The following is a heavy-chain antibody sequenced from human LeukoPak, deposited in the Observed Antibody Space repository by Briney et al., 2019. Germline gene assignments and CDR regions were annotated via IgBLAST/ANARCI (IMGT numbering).Heavy chain of an antibody. Sequence: GGSLRLSCAASGFSFRHYGMHWVRQAPGKGLEYVSAISSNGGSTYYANSVKGRFTISRDNSKNTLYLQMGSLRAEDMAVYYCARDPWGNGYSSHAFDIWGQGTMVTVSS. CDR2: ISSNGGST. J-gene: IGHJ3*02. V-gene: IGHV3-64*01. D-gene: IGHD2-15*01. CDR3: ARDPWGNGYSSHAFDI. CDR1: GFSFRHYG.